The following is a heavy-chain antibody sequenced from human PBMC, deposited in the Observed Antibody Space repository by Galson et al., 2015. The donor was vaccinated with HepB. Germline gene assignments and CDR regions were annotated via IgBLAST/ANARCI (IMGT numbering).Heavy chain of an antibody. Sequence: WVRQAPGKGLEWVSAISGSGGSTYYADSVKGRFTISRDNSKNTLYLQMNSLRAEDTAVYYCAKGSVSYRAREFDYWGQGTLVTVSS. V-gene: IGHV3-23*01. J-gene: IGHJ4*02. CDR3: AKGSVSYRAREFDY. CDR2: ISGSGGST. D-gene: IGHD1-26*01.